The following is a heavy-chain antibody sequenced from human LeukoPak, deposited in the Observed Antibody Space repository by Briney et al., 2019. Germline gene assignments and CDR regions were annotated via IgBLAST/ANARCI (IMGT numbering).Heavy chain of an antibody. CDR2: IYYGGST. D-gene: IGHD3-22*01. CDR1: GGSINSTSYY. Sequence: SETLSLTCTVSGGSINSTSYYWGWIRQPPGKGLEWIGSIYYGGSTYYNPSLKSRVTILVDVDTSKNQFSLKLSSVTAADTAVYYCVSLPTVYSRGYLALWGQGTLVTVSS. J-gene: IGHJ4*02. CDR3: VSLPTVYSRGYLAL. V-gene: IGHV4-39*07.